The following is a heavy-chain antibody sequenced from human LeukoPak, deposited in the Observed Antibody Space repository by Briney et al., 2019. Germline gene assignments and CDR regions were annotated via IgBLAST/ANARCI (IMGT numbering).Heavy chain of an antibody. V-gene: IGHV4-59*01. Sequence: PSETLSLTCTVSGGSIRSYYWSWIRQPPGKGLEWIGYIYYSGSTNSNPSLESRVTISVDTSKNQFSLKLNSVTAADTAVYYCARAGVVTNPNSYWYFDLWGRGTLVTVSS. CDR2: IYYSGST. D-gene: IGHD3-3*01. J-gene: IGHJ2*01. CDR1: GGSIRSYY. CDR3: ARAGVVTNPNSYWYFDL.